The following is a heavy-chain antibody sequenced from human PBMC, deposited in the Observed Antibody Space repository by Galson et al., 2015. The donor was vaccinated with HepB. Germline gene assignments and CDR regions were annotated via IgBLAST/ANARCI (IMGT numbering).Heavy chain of an antibody. Sequence: LSLTCTVSGGSISSSSYYWGWIRQPPGKGLEWIGSIYYSGSTYYNPSLKSRVTISVDTSKNQFSLKLSSVTAADTAVYYCARPYNLAGWFDPWGQGTLVTVSS. D-gene: IGHD1-1*01. CDR1: GGSISSSSYY. CDR2: IYYSGST. V-gene: IGHV4-39*01. J-gene: IGHJ5*02. CDR3: ARPYNLAGWFDP.